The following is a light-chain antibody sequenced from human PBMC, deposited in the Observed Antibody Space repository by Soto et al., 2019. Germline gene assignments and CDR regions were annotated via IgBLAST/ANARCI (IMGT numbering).Light chain of an antibody. CDR2: DVN. J-gene: IGLJ2*01. V-gene: IGLV2-11*01. Sequence: QSALTQPRSVSGSPGQSVTISCTGTSDDVGGYKYVSWYQHHPDKAPKLLIYDVNQRPSGVPDRFSGSKTGNTASLTISGLQADDEADYHCCSYAGTSAIFGGGTKVTVL. CDR3: CSYAGTSAI. CDR1: SDDVGGYKY.